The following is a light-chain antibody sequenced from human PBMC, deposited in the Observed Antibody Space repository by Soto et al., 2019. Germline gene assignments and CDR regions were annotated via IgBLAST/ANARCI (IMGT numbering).Light chain of an antibody. CDR1: SSDVGGYTY. CDR3: VSYAGSNNYYV. J-gene: IGLJ1*01. V-gene: IGLV2-8*01. CDR2: EVT. Sequence: QSVLSQPPSASWSPGHSVTVSCTGTSSDVGGYTYVSWYQQHPGKDPKLMIYEVTKRPSGVPDRFSGSKSGNTASLTVSGLQADDEADYHCVSYAGSNNYYVFGAGTKVTAL.